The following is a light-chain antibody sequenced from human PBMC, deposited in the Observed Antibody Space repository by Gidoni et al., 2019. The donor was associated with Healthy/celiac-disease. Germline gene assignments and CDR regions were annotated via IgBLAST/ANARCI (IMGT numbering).Light chain of an antibody. CDR1: QSISSW. J-gene: IGKJ1*01. CDR3: QQYNSFTWT. V-gene: IGKV1-5*03. Sequence: TQMTKSPSTLSASVGDRATITCRASQSISSWLAWYQQKPGKAPKLLIYKASSLESGVPSRFSGSGSGTEFTLTISSLQPDDFATYYCQQYNSFTWTFGQGTKVEIK. CDR2: KAS.